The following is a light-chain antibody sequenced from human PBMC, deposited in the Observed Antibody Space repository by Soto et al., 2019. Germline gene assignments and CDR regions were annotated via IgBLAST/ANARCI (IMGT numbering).Light chain of an antibody. CDR2: GVK. J-gene: IGLJ2*01. CDR1: SSDICGYNY. V-gene: IGLV2-14*01. Sequence: QSALTQSASVSGSPGQSITISCTGTSSDICGYNYVSWYQQPPDKAPKLMIFGVKNRPSGVSNRFSGSKFGNTASLTNSGHLPEDGDEYYCSSYTTSSTVAFGGGTKVTVL. CDR3: SSYTTSSTVA.